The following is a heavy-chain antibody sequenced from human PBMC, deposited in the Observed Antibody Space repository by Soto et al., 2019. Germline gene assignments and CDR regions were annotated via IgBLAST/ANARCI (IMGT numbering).Heavy chain of an antibody. D-gene: IGHD2-15*01. CDR3: ARPAVLCSGGSCYSAPTGY. CDR2: ISYDGSNK. CDR1: GFTFSSYA. Sequence: QVQLVESGGGVVQPGRSLRLSCAASGFTFSSYAMHWVRQAPGKGLEWVAVISYDGSNKYYADSVKGRFTISRDNSKNPLYLQMNSLRAEDTAVYYCARPAVLCSGGSCYSAPTGYWGQGTLVTVSS. V-gene: IGHV3-30-3*01. J-gene: IGHJ4*02.